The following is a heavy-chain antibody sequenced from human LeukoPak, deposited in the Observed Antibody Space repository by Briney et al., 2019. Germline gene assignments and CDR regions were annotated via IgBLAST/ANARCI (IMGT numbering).Heavy chain of an antibody. V-gene: IGHV3-23*01. D-gene: IGHD3-10*01. J-gene: IGHJ6*03. CDR2: ISNSGSDT. CDR1: GFTLSNYA. Sequence: QPGGSLRPSCAASGFTLSNYAMNWVRQAPGKGLEWVSSISNSGSDTYYADSVKGRFTISRDNSKNTVYLQMNSLTAEDTAVYYCAKGSYYYSNYYSYYMDVWGKGTTVTVSS. CDR3: AKGSYYYSNYYSYYMDV.